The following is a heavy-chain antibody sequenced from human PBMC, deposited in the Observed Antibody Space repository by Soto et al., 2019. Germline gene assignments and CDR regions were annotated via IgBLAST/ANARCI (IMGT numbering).Heavy chain of an antibody. J-gene: IGHJ4*02. CDR2: IYYSGST. Sequence: PSETLSLTCTVSGGSISSYYWSWIRQPPGKGLEWIGYIYYSGSTNYNPSLKSRVTISADQSINTAYLQWDSLKASDTAIYYCARPANTVADHFDLWGQGTPVTVSS. D-gene: IGHD4-17*01. CDR1: GGSISSYY. CDR3: ARPANTVADHFDL. V-gene: IGHV4-59*12.